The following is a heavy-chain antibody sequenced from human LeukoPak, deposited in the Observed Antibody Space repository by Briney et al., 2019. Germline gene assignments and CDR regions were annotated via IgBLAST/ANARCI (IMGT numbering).Heavy chain of an antibody. CDR3: YTSAGY. J-gene: IGHJ4*02. CDR2: IKTDGSST. CDR1: GFTFSNNW. V-gene: IGHV3-74*03. Sequence: PGGSLRLSCAASGFTFSNNWMHWVRQAPGKGLVWASRIKTDGSSTTYADSVKGRFTISRDNAKNTLYLQMNSLRAEDTAVYYCYTSAGYWGQGTLVTVSS. D-gene: IGHD1-14*01.